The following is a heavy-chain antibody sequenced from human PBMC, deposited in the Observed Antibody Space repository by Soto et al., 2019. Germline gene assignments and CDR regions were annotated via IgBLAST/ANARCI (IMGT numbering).Heavy chain of an antibody. J-gene: IGHJ4*02. Sequence: VQLVESGGGVVQPGRSLRLSCAASGFTFSDYAMHWVRQAPGKGLEWVAVVSHDGRNTHYADSVKGRFTLPRDSSKNTVSLELTRLRAEATAVYYFAKGVLQCLVTSDFNFWGQGALVTVSS. CDR1: GFTFSDYA. CDR3: AKGVLQCLVTSDFNF. D-gene: IGHD6-19*01. CDR2: VSHDGRNT. V-gene: IGHV3-30*18.